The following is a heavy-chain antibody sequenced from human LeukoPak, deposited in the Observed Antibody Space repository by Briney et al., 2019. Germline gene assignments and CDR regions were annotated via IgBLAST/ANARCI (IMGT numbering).Heavy chain of an antibody. V-gene: IGHV3-11*04. D-gene: IGHD6-13*01. CDR1: GFTFSDYY. J-gene: IGHJ4*02. CDR3: ARDKSRTRYSSSWYYFDY. CDR2: ISSSGSTI. Sequence: GGSLRLSCAASGFTFSDYYMSWIRQAPGKGLEWVSYISSSGSTIYYADSVKGRFTISRDNAKNSLYLQMNSLRAEDTAVYYCARDKSRTRYSSSWYYFDYWGQGTLVTVSS.